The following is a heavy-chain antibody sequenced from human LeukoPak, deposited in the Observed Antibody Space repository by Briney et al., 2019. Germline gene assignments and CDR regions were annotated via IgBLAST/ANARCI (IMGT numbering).Heavy chain of an antibody. Sequence: GGSLRLSCAASGFTFSSYAMHWVRQAPGKGLEWVAVISYDGSNKYYADSVKGRFTISRDNSENTLYLQMNSLRAEDTAVYYCAGTAALDYWGQGTLVTVSS. CDR2: ISYDGSNK. CDR3: AGTAALDY. CDR1: GFTFSSYA. D-gene: IGHD2-2*01. V-gene: IGHV3-30*04. J-gene: IGHJ4*02.